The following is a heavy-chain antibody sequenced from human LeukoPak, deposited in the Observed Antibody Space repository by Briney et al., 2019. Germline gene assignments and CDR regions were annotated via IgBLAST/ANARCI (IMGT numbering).Heavy chain of an antibody. V-gene: IGHV3-33*01. CDR1: GFTFSSYG. Sequence: GGSLRLSCAASGFTFSSYGMHWVRQAPGKGLEWVAVIWYDGSNKYYAASVKGRFTISRDNSKNTLYLQMNSLRAEDTAVYYCARENGDEYYFDYWGQGTLVTVSS. D-gene: IGHD4-17*01. CDR2: IWYDGSNK. J-gene: IGHJ4*02. CDR3: ARENGDEYYFDY.